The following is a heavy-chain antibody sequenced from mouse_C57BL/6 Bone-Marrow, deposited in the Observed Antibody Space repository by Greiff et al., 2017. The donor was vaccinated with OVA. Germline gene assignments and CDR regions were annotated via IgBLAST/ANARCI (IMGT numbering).Heavy chain of an antibody. CDR3: ARHSLYAMDY. D-gene: IGHD6-2*01. Sequence: EAMLVESGGDLVKPGGSLKLSCAASGFTFSSYGMSWVRQTPDKRLEWVATISSGGSYTYYPDSVKGRFTISRDNAKNTLYLQMSSLKSEDTAMYYCARHSLYAMDYWGQGTSVTVSS. CDR1: GFTFSSYG. J-gene: IGHJ4*01. CDR2: ISSGGSYT. V-gene: IGHV5-6*01.